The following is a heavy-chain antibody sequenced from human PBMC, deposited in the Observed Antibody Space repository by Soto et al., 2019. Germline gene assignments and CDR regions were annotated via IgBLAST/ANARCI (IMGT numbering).Heavy chain of an antibody. V-gene: IGHV4-34*01. Sequence: QVQLQQWGAGLLKPSETLSLTCAVYGGSFSGYYWSWIRQPPGKGLEWIGEINHSGSTNYNPSLKSQVTISVDTSKNQFSLKLSSVTAADTAVYYCARVYGSGSYGWFDPWGQGTLVTVSS. CDR3: ARVYGSGSYGWFDP. CDR2: INHSGST. J-gene: IGHJ5*02. CDR1: GGSFSGYY. D-gene: IGHD3-10*01.